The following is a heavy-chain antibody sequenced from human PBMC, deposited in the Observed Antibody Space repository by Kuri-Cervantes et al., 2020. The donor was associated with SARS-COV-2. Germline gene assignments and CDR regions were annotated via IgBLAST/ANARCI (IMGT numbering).Heavy chain of an antibody. CDR3: ARARSSIGVVRGAMYYFWHMDV. J-gene: IGHJ6*03. V-gene: IGHV4-34*01. D-gene: IGHD3-10*01. CDR2: INHSGST. CDR1: GGSFSNYN. Sequence: SETLSPTCAVYGGSFSNYNWNWIRQSPGKGLEWIAEINHSGSTSYNPSLKSRFTISVDTSKNQFSLKVRSVAAADTAVYYCARARSSIGVVRGAMYYFWHMDVWSKGTTVTVSS.